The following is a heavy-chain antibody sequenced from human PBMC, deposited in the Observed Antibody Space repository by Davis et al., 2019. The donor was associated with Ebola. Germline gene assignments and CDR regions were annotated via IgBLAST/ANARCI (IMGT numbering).Heavy chain of an antibody. CDR2: IKQDGSEK. J-gene: IGHJ4*02. CDR3: VKRSGGELPEY. Sequence: GESLKISCAASGFTFSSYWMSWVRQAPGKGLEWVANIKQDGSEKYYVDSVKGRFTISRDNAKNSLYLQMNSLRAEDTAVYYCVKRSGGELPEYWGKGTLVTVSS. D-gene: IGHD3-16*01. CDR1: GFTFSSYW. V-gene: IGHV3-7*01.